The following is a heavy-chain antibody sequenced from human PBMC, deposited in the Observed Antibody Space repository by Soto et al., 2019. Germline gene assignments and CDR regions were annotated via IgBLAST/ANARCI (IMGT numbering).Heavy chain of an antibody. D-gene: IGHD6-6*01. J-gene: IGHJ6*02. Sequence: NPSETLSLTCAVSGGSISSGGYSWSWIRQPPGKGLEWIGYIYHSGSTYYNPSLKSRVTISVDRSKNQFSLKLSSVTAADTAVYYCARGAGYSSSSNYYYYGMDVWGQGTTVTVSS. V-gene: IGHV4-30-2*01. CDR1: GGSISSGGYS. CDR2: IYHSGST. CDR3: ARGAGYSSSSNYYYYGMDV.